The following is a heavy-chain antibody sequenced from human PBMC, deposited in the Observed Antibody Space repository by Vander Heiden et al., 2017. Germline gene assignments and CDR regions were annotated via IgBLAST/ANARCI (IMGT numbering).Heavy chain of an antibody. CDR2: IYYSGST. V-gene: IGHV4-39*01. J-gene: IGHJ3*02. Sequence: QLHLQESVPGLVKPSATLSLTCTVSGGSIRSGSYYWGWIRQPPGKGLEWIGSIYYSGSTYYNPSLKSRVTISVDTSKNQFSLKLSSVTAADTAVYYCARPGDSSGYGVSSAFDIWGQGTMVTVSS. CDR1: GGSIRSGSYY. CDR3: ARPGDSSGYGVSSAFDI. D-gene: IGHD3-22*01.